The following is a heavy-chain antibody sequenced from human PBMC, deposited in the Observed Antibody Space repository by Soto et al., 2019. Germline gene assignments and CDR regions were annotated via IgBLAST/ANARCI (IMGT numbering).Heavy chain of an antibody. V-gene: IGHV1-58*01. CDR2: IAVARGNT. CDR3: AASHYESYYDSSNYYSSSEDY. J-gene: IGHJ4*02. Sequence: SVKVSCKASGFTFTSSAVQWARQARGQRLAWIGWIAVARGNTNYGQKFQGRVTITRDMSTSTAHMELSSLTSEDTAVYYCAASHYESYYDSSNYYSSSEDYWGQGTLVTVSS. CDR1: GFTFTSSA. D-gene: IGHD3-22*01.